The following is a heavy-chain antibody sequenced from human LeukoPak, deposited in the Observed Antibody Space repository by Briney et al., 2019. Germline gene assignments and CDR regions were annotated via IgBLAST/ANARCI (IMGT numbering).Heavy chain of an antibody. CDR1: GYIFTSNG. CDR2: ISVHNGYT. D-gene: IGHD1-26*01. Sequence: ASMKVSCKTSGYIFTSNGISWVRQAPGQGLEWMGWISVHNGYTRYARKFQGRVTITTDTSTSTAYMELSSLRSEDTAVYYCARDVVGATGYYYMDVWGKGTTVTVSS. V-gene: IGHV1-18*01. J-gene: IGHJ6*03. CDR3: ARDVVGATGYYYMDV.